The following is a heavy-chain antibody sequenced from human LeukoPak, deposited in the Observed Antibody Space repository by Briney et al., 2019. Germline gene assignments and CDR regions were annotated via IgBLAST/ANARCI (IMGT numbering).Heavy chain of an antibody. V-gene: IGHV3-21*01. CDR1: GFTFSSYS. D-gene: IGHD1-26*01. Sequence: GGSLRLSCAASGFTFSSYSMNWVRQAPGKGLEWVSSIGSSSSYIYYADSVKGRFTISRDNAKNSLYLQMNSLRAEDTAVYYCAKDRSIGTYYTFDSWGQGTLVTVSS. CDR3: AKDRSIGTYYTFDS. CDR2: IGSSSSYI. J-gene: IGHJ4*02.